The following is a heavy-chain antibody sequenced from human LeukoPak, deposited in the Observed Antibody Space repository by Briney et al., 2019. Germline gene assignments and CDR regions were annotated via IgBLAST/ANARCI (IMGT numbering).Heavy chain of an antibody. V-gene: IGHV3-30*02. CDR1: GFTFSRYN. CDR2: ISNDERDK. Sequence: GGSLRLSCAASGFTFSRYNIHWVRQAQGKGLEWVAFISNDERDKKYADSVKGRFTISRDNSQNTLYLQMNSLRGEDMALYYCAKDSGGGDCYFDSWGQGTLVTVSS. J-gene: IGHJ4*02. D-gene: IGHD2-21*02. CDR3: AKDSGGGDCYFDS.